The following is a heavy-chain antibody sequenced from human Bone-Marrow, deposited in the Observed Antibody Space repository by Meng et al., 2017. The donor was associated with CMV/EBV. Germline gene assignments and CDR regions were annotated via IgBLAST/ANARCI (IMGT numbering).Heavy chain of an antibody. D-gene: IGHD6-19*01. CDR2: ISAYNGNT. V-gene: IGHV1-18*01. CDR1: GYTFTSYG. CDR3: AREGRIAVAGLHWFDP. Sequence: QVQLVQSGAGVKKPGASVKVSCKASGYTFTSYGISWVRQAPGQGLEWMGWISAYNGNTNYAQKLQGRVTMTTDTSTSTAYMELRSLRADDTAVYYCAREGRIAVAGLHWFDPWGQGTLVTVSS. J-gene: IGHJ5*02.